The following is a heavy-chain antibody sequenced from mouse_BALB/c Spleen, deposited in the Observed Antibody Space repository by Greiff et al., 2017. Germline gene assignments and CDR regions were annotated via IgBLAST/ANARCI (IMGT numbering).Heavy chain of an antibody. Sequence: QVHVKQPGAELVKPGAPVKLSCKASGYTFTSYWMNWVKQRPGRGLEWIGRIDPSDSETHYNQKFKDKATLTVDKSSSTAYIQLSSLTSEDSAVYYCAREGYGSTYWYFDVWGAGTTVTVSS. J-gene: IGHJ1*01. CDR1: GYTFTSYW. V-gene: IGHV1-69*02. CDR3: AREGYGSTYWYFDV. CDR2: IDPSDSET. D-gene: IGHD1-1*01.